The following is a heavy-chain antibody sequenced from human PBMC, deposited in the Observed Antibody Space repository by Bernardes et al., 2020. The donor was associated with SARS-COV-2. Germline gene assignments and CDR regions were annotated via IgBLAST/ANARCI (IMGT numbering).Heavy chain of an antibody. D-gene: IGHD3-22*01. CDR1: GFTFSSYA. Sequence: GGSLRLSCAASGFTFSSYAMSWVRQAPGKGLEWVSAISGSGGSTYYADSVKGRFTISRDNSKNTLYLQMNSLRAEDTAVYYCANTFIGLFDYYDSSGYYLVEYFQHWGQGTLVTVSS. CDR3: ANTFIGLFDYYDSSGYYLVEYFQH. J-gene: IGHJ1*01. V-gene: IGHV3-23*01. CDR2: ISGSGGST.